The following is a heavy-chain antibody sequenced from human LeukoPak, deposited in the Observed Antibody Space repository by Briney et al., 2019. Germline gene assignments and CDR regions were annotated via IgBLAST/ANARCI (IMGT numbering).Heavy chain of an antibody. CDR1: GFTFSNFW. D-gene: IGHD3-10*01. CDR3: VRGDRIRGLEY. Sequence: GGSLRLSCAASGFTFSNFWMHWVRQAPGKGLVWVSRINSDGSTTNYADSVKGRFTISRDNAENTLYLQMNSLRAEDTVVFYCVRGDRIRGLEYWGRGTLVTVSS. CDR2: INSDGSTT. V-gene: IGHV3-74*01. J-gene: IGHJ4*02.